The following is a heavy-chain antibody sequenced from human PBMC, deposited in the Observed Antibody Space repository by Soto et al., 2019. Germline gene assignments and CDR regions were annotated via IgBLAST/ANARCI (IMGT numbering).Heavy chain of an antibody. Sequence: EVQLVESGGGLVKPGGSLRLSCAASGFTLRTYTMNWVRQAPGKGLEWVSSISISSSDRYYADSVRGRFTIYRDNAKNALYLQMNSLRADDTAVYFCVRGMNPLFGGQGTLVTVSS. CDR3: VRGMNPLF. CDR1: GFTLRTYT. V-gene: IGHV3-21*06. J-gene: IGHJ4*01. CDR2: ISISSSDR.